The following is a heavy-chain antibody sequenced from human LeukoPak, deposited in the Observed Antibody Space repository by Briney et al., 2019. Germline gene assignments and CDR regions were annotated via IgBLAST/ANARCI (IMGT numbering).Heavy chain of an antibody. J-gene: IGHJ4*02. D-gene: IGHD5-18*01. CDR2: IYYSGSS. CDR1: GGSISSNY. CDR3: ARGQKYRNGYTVTELGSGYFDY. Sequence: SETLSLTCTVSGGSISSNYWSWIRQPPGKGLEWIGYIYYSGSSNYNPSLKSRVTISVYTSKNQFSLTLSSVTAADTAVYYCARGQKYRNGYTVTELGSGYFDYWGQGTLVTVSS. V-gene: IGHV4-59*01.